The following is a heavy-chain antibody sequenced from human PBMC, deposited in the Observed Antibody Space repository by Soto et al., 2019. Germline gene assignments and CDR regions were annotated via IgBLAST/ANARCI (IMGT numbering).Heavy chain of an antibody. CDR2: IIPVSGAA. J-gene: IGHJ4*02. Sequence: QVQLVQSGAEVKKPGSSVKVSCKASGGTFGSYAFSWGRQAPGQGLEWMGGIIPVSGAAHYAQKFQGRVTITADESTSTAYMELSSLSSQDTAVYYCATALGCIRTSCNLDYWGQGTRGIVSS. CDR1: GGTFGSYA. CDR3: ATALGCIRTSCNLDY. D-gene: IGHD2-8*01. V-gene: IGHV1-69*01.